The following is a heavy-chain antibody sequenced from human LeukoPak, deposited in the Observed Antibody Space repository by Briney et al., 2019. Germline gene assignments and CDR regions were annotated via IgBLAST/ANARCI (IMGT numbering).Heavy chain of an antibody. V-gene: IGHV4-34*01. CDR3: ARDLMTLIVVVHQAFDI. CDR1: GGSFSGYY. Sequence: SETLSLTCAVYGGSFSGYYWSWIRQPPGKGLEWIGEINHSGSTNYNPSLKSRVTISVDTSKNQFSLKLSSVTAADTAVYYCARDLMTLIVVVHQAFDIWGQGTMVTVSS. J-gene: IGHJ3*02. D-gene: IGHD3-22*01. CDR2: INHSGST.